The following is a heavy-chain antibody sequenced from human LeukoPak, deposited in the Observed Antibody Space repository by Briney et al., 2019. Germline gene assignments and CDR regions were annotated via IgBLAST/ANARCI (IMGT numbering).Heavy chain of an antibody. CDR2: ISWNSGSI. D-gene: IGHD2-2*01. Sequence: PGGSLRLSCAASGLTFDDYAMHWVRQAPGKGLEWVSGISWNSGSIGYADSVKGRFTISRDNAKNSLYLQMNSLRAEDTALYYCAKVYCSSTSCYGWGAFDIWGQGTMVTVSS. CDR1: GLTFDDYA. V-gene: IGHV3-9*01. J-gene: IGHJ3*02. CDR3: AKVYCSSTSCYGWGAFDI.